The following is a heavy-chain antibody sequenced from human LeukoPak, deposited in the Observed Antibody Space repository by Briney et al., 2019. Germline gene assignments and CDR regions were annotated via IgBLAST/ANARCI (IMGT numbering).Heavy chain of an antibody. V-gene: IGHV3-23*01. CDR3: VKGHHYGSGTYWV. J-gene: IGHJ4*02. D-gene: IGHD3-10*01. Sequence: GGTLRLSCAASGFTFSSYGMSWVRQAPGKGLEWVSAISGSGGSTYYADSVKGRFTISRDNSKNTLYLQMNSLRAEDTAVYYCVKGHHYGSGTYWVWGQGTLVTVSS. CDR1: GFTFSSYG. CDR2: ISGSGGST.